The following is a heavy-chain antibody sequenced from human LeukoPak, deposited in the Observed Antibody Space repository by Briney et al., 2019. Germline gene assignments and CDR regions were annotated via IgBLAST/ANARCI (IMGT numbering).Heavy chain of an antibody. V-gene: IGHV4-39*01. CDR3: ARLVWFGELV. Sequence: PSETLSLTCTVSGGSISSSSYYWGWIRQPPGKGLEWIGSIYYSGATYYNPSLKSRVTMSVDTSKNQFSLKLSSVTAADSAVYYCARLVWFGELVWGQGTLVTVSS. J-gene: IGHJ4*02. CDR2: IYYSGAT. CDR1: GGSISSSSYY. D-gene: IGHD3-10*01.